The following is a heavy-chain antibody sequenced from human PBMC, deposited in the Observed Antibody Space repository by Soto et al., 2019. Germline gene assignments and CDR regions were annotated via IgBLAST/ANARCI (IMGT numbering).Heavy chain of an antibody. Sequence: PGGSLRLSCVVSGFTFSTYSMNWVRQAPGKGLEWVSSISSSSIYIYCADSVKGRFTISRDNAKNSLYLQMNSLRAEDTAVYYCARKGATGTPFVPWFDPWGQGTLVTVSS. J-gene: IGHJ5*02. D-gene: IGHD1-1*01. CDR1: GFTFSTYS. CDR2: ISSSSIYI. CDR3: ARKGATGTPFVPWFDP. V-gene: IGHV3-21*01.